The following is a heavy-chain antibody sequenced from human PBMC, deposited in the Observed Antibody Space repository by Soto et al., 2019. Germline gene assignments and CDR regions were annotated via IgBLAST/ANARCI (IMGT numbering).Heavy chain of an antibody. CDR2: IDWDDDK. CDR3: ARMSYDSSGYYDGWFDP. J-gene: IGHJ5*02. Sequence: SGPTLVNPTQTLTLTFSFSGFSLSTSGMCVSWIRQPPGKALEWLALIDWDDDKYYSTSLKTRLTISKDTSKNQVVLTMTNMDPVDTATYYCARMSYDSSGYYDGWFDPWGQGTLVTVSS. V-gene: IGHV2-70*01. D-gene: IGHD3-22*01. CDR1: GFSLSTSGMC.